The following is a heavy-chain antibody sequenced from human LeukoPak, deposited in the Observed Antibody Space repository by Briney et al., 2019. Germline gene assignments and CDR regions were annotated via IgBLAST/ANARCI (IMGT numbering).Heavy chain of an antibody. J-gene: IGHJ4*02. CDR1: GYTFTSYD. CDR2: MNPNSGNT. Sequence: ASVKVSCKASGYTFTSYDINWVRQATGQGLEWMGWMNPNSGNTGYAQKFQGRVTITRNTSISTAYMELSSLRSEDTAVYYCARVEDCSSTSCYTYFDYWGQGTLVTVSS. D-gene: IGHD2-2*01. V-gene: IGHV1-8*03. CDR3: ARVEDCSSTSCYTYFDY.